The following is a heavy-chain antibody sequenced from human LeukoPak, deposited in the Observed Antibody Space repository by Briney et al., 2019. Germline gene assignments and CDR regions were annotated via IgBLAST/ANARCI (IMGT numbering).Heavy chain of an antibody. CDR1: GGSISSYY. J-gene: IGHJ5*02. CDR3: ARLHWYYYDSSGHYQGWFDP. D-gene: IGHD3-22*01. V-gene: IGHV4-59*08. Sequence: SETLSLTCTVSGGSISSYYWSWIRQPPGKGLEWIGYIYYSGSTNYNPSLKSRVTISMDTSKSQFSLKLSSVTAADTAVYYCARLHWYYYDSSGHYQGWFDPWGQGTLVTVSS. CDR2: IYYSGST.